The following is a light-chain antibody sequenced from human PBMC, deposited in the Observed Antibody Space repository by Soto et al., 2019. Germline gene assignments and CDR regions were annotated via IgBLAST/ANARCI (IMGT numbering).Light chain of an antibody. V-gene: IGKV1-33*01. J-gene: IGKJ5*01. CDR2: HAS. CDR1: QNITNN. Sequence: DIQMTQSPASLSSSIGDRFTSTWQASQNITNNLSWYQQKPGKAPNLLIYHASKLAKGVTSRFSGSGSGTDFSFIITSLQREDLATYYCQQYYGLPPLTFGQGTRLEIK. CDR3: QQYYGLPPLT.